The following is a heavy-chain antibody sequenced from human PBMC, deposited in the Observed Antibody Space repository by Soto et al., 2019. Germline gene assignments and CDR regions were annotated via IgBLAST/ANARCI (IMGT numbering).Heavy chain of an antibody. Sequence: SETLSLTCDVYGGSFSGYYWSWIRQAPGKGLEWIVEINHSGSPNYNPSLQSRVSVSVDTTKTHFSLQLSSVTAADTAMYYCATFPPEGRTATSRGDDAFDFWGQGTLVTVSS. J-gene: IGHJ3*01. CDR1: GGSFSGYY. CDR2: INHSGSP. D-gene: IGHD3-10*01. V-gene: IGHV4-34*01. CDR3: ATFPPEGRTATSRGDDAFDF.